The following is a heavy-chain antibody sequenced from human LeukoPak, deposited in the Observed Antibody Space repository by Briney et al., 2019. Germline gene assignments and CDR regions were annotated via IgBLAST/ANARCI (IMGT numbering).Heavy chain of an antibody. CDR1: GYFISSGYY. V-gene: IGHV2-70*16. Sequence: TLSLTCAVSGYFISSGYYWGWIRQPPGKALEWLARIDWDDDKFYSTSLKTRLTISKDTSKNQVVLTMTNMDPVDTATYYCARVMYSSGWYLDYWGQGTLVTVSS. D-gene: IGHD6-19*01. CDR2: IDWDDDK. CDR3: ARVMYSSGWYLDY. J-gene: IGHJ4*02.